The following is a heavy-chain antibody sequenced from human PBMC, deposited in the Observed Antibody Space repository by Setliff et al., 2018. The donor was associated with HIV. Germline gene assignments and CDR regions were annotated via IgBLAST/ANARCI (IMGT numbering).Heavy chain of an antibody. CDR1: GGSISRAASY. Sequence: SETLSLTCTVSGGSISRAASYWSWIRQSPGKGLEWIGTIFYRGDTYYNPSLKSRLTLSVDTSKIQFSMRLASVTAADAAVYYCAGHFPCESTTCYFAAFDMWGQGIPVTVSS. J-gene: IGHJ1*01. CDR2: IFYRGDT. CDR3: AGHFPCESTTCYFAAFDM. D-gene: IGHD2-2*01. V-gene: IGHV4-39*01.